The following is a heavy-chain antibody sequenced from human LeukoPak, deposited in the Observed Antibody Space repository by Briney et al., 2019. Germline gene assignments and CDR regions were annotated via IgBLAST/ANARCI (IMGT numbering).Heavy chain of an antibody. V-gene: IGHV3-43*02. CDR3: AKGNNSLSFNFDY. D-gene: IGHD2/OR15-2a*01. CDR2: VSGDGGVT. J-gene: IGHJ4*02. Sequence: GGALRLSCAASGFTFRDFSMHWVRQAPGKGLEWVSLVSGDGGVTYYADSVKGRFTISRDNSKNSLFLQMSSLRVEDTAFYYCAKGNNSLSFNFDYWGQGTLVTVSS. CDR1: GFTFRDFS.